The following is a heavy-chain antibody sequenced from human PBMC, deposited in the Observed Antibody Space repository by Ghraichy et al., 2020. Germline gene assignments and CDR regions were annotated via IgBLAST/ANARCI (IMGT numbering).Heavy chain of an antibody. V-gene: IGHV4-34*01. CDR1: GGSFSGYY. CDR3: ARGGSGSYYGAFDI. Sequence: ESLNISCAVYGGSFSGYYWSWIRQPPGKGLEWIGEINHSGSTNYNPSLKSRVTISVDTSKNQFSLKLSSVTAADTAVYYCARGGSGSYYGAFDIWGQGTMVTVSS. D-gene: IGHD1-26*01. J-gene: IGHJ3*02. CDR2: INHSGST.